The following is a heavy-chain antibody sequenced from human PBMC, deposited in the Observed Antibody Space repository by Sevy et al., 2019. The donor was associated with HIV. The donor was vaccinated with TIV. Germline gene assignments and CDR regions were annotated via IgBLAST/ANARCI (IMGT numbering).Heavy chain of an antibody. CDR3: AKGSDYYESSGIDS. J-gene: IGHJ4*02. V-gene: IGHV3-23*01. CDR1: GFTFSSYG. Sequence: GGSLRLSCAASGFTFSSYGMSWVRQAPGKGLEWVSALSGSGGYTYHADSVKGRFTISRDNSNNTLYLQMNSLRAEDTAVYYCAKGSDYYESSGIDSWGPGTLVTVSS. CDR2: LSGSGGYT. D-gene: IGHD3-22*01.